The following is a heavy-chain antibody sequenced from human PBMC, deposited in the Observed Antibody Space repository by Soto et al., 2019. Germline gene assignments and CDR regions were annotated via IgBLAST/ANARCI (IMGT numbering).Heavy chain of an antibody. CDR1: GFTFSNAW. D-gene: IGHD5-12*01. CDR3: TTDSVGYDIDY. CDR2: IKSKTDGGTT. V-gene: IGHV3-15*01. J-gene: IGHJ4*02. Sequence: PGGSLRLSCAASGFTFSNAWMSWVRQAPGKGLEWVGRIKSKTDGGTTDYAAPVKGRFTTSRDDSKNTLYLQMNSLKTEDTAVYYCTTDSVGYDIDYWGQGTLVTVSS.